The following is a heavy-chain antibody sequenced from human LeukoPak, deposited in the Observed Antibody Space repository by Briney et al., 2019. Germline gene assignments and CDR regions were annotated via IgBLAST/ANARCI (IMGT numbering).Heavy chain of an antibody. D-gene: IGHD1-1*01. V-gene: IGHV3-7*03. CDR3: AKANWVSNGDAVW. CDR2: ILQDGSEK. CDR1: GFSISTYW. J-gene: IGHJ4*02. Sequence: GGSLRLSCAASGFSISTYWMSWVGEGPGKGLEWVASILQDGSEKYYVDSVKGRFTISRDNAKNSLYLQMNSLRAEDTAIYYCAKANWVSNGDAVWWGQGTQVTVSS.